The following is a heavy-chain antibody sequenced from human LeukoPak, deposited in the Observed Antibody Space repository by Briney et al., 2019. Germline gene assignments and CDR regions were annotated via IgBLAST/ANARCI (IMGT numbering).Heavy chain of an antibody. CDR1: GFTFSTYA. Sequence: GGSLRLSCVVSGFTFSTYAMSWVRQAPGKGLEWVSAISGSGGSTYYADSVKGRFTLSRDNSKNTLYLQMNSLRAEDTAVYYCATSRYIVGANFGFDYWGQGTLVTVSS. D-gene: IGHD1-26*01. V-gene: IGHV3-23*01. CDR3: ATSRYIVGANFGFDY. J-gene: IGHJ4*02. CDR2: ISGSGGST.